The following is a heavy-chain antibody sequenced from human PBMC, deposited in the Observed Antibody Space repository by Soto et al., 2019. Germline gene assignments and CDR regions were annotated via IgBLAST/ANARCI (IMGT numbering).Heavy chain of an antibody. CDR3: AKGGGMLERALDY. D-gene: IGHD1-1*01. CDR2: ISGSGGST. J-gene: IGHJ4*02. Sequence: EVQLLESGGGLVQPGGSLRLSCAAPGFTFSSYAMSWVRQAPGKGLEWVSAISGSGGSTYYADSVKGRFTISRDNSKNTLYLEMNSLRAEETAVYYCAKGGGMLERALDYWGQGTLVTVSS. V-gene: IGHV3-23*01. CDR1: GFTFSSYA.